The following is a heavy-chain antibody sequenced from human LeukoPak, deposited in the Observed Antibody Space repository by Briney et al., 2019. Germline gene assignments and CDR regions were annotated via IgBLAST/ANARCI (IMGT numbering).Heavy chain of an antibody. J-gene: IGHJ4*02. CDR2: IHYSGST. CDR1: GGSISSSGYF. D-gene: IGHD3-22*01. CDR3: ARQRDYYDTSGYDYFDY. Sequence: SETLSLTCTVSGGSISSSGYFWGWIRQPPGKGLDWIGSIHYSGSTYYNPSLKSRVTISVDTSNNQFSLKLRSVTAADTAVYYCARQRDYYDTSGYDYFDYWGQRTLVTVSS. V-gene: IGHV4-39*01.